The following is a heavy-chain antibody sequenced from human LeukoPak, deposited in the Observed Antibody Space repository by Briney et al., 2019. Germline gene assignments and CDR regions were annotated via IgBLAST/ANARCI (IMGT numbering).Heavy chain of an antibody. CDR3: AREVGYSSSWYGENWFDP. Sequence: GASVTLSCTASGGTFSSYAISWVRQAPGQGLEWMGRIITLLGIANYAQKFQGRVTITADKSTSTAYMELSSLRSEDTAVYYCAREVGYSSSWYGENWFDPWGQGTLVTVSS. V-gene: IGHV1-69*04. CDR2: IITLLGIA. J-gene: IGHJ5*02. D-gene: IGHD6-13*01. CDR1: GGTFSSYA.